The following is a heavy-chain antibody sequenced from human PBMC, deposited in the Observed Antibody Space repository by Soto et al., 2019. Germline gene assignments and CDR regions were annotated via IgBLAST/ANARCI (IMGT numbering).Heavy chain of an antibody. J-gene: IGHJ4*02. CDR2: ISYDGSNK. CDR3: AKVSLYDILTGYLDY. D-gene: IGHD3-9*01. Sequence: GGSLRLSCAASGFTFSSYGMRWVRQAPGKGLEWVAVISYDGSNKYYADSVKGRFTISRDNSKNTLYLQMNSLRAEDTAVYYCAKVSLYDILTGYLDYWGQGTLVTVSS. V-gene: IGHV3-30*18. CDR1: GFTFSSYG.